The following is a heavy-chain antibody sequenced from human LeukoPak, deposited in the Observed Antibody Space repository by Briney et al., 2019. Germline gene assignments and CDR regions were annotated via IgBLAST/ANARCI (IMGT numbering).Heavy chain of an antibody. CDR2: ISWNSGSI. D-gene: IGHD3-9*01. V-gene: IGHV3-9*01. J-gene: IGHJ4*02. CDR3: AKGADSYYDILTGYYPSDY. Sequence: GRSLRLSCAASGFTFDDYAMHWVRQAPGKGLEWVSGISWNSGSIGYADSVKGRFTISRDNAKNSLYLQMNSLRAEDTALYYCAKGADSYYDILTGYYPSDYWGQGTLVTVSS. CDR1: GFTFDDYA.